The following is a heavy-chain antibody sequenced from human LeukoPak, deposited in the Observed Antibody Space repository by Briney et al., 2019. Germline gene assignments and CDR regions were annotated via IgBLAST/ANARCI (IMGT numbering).Heavy chain of an antibody. V-gene: IGHV3-74*01. CDR2: INNDGVST. J-gene: IGHJ4*02. CDR1: GFTLSSYW. D-gene: IGHD5-12*01. Sequence: GSLRLSCATSGFTLSSYWMHWVRQVPGKGLEWLSRINNDGVSTSYADSVKGRFTISRDNAKNTLYLQMNSLRAEDTAVYYCARVEKSGYDFDYWGQGTLVTVSS. CDR3: ARVEKSGYDFDY.